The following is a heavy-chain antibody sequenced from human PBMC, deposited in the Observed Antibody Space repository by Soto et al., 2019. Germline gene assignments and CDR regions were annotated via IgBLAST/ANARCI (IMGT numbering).Heavy chain of an antibody. J-gene: IGHJ4*02. CDR1: GGAFSDYA. V-gene: IGHV1-69*04. CDR3: VRDSPIGSAFSGHDDIDS. D-gene: IGHD5-12*01. CDR2: IIPMLAIT. Sequence: SVKVSFNASGGAFSDYAFTLVRHAPGQGPEWMGRIIPMLAITNYAQKFQGRVTITADKSTTTAYMEVSSLRPEDTDMYYCVRDSPIGSAFSGHDDIDSWGQGTLVTVSS.